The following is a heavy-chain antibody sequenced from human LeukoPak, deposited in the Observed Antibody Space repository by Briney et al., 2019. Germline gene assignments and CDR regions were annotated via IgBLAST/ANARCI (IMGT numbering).Heavy chain of an antibody. Sequence: KPSETLSLTCTVSGGSISSYYWSWIRQPPGKGLEWIGYIYYSGSTNYNPSLKSRVTISVDTSKNQFTLKLSSVTAADTAVYYCATLDYGGNPPFDYWGQGTLVTVSS. J-gene: IGHJ4*02. D-gene: IGHD4-23*01. CDR1: GGSISSYY. CDR3: ATLDYGGNPPFDY. CDR2: IYYSGST. V-gene: IGHV4-59*08.